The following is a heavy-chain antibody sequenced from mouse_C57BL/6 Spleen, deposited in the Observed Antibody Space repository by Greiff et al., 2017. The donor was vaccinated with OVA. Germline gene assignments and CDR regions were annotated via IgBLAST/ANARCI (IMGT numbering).Heavy chain of an antibody. Sequence: VQLQQSGPELVKPGASVKIPCKASGYTFTDYNMDWVKQSHGKSLEWIGDINPNNGGTIYNQKFKGKATLTVDKSSSTAYMELRSLTSEDTAVYYCARNAYGSYYAIDYWGQGTSVTVSS. CDR2: INPNNGGT. D-gene: IGHD1-1*01. CDR1: GYTFTDYN. J-gene: IGHJ4*01. CDR3: ARNAYGSYYAIDY. V-gene: IGHV1-18*01.